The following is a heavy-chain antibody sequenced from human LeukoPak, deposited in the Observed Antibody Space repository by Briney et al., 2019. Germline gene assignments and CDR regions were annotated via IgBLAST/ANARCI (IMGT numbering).Heavy chain of an antibody. CDR3: AAPRVGATHFDY. CDR1: GFTFSSYG. Sequence: PGGSLRLSCAASGFTFSSYGMHWVRQAPGKGLEWVAVISYDGSNKYYADSVKGRFTISRDNSKNTLYLQMNSLRAEGTAVYYCAAPRVGATHFDYWGQGTLVTVSS. J-gene: IGHJ4*02. D-gene: IGHD1-26*01. V-gene: IGHV3-30*03. CDR2: ISYDGSNK.